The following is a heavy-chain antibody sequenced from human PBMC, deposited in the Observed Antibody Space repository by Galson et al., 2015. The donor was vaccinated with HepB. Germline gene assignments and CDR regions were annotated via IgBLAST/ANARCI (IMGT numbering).Heavy chain of an antibody. CDR3: ARTSVRGVIWADFDY. V-gene: IGHV3-33*08. J-gene: IGHJ4*02. CDR2: IWYDGSNK. D-gene: IGHD3-10*01. Sequence: SLRLSCAASGFTFSSYGMHWVRQAPGKGLEWVAVIWYDGSNKYYADSVKGRFTISRDNSRNTLYLQMNSLRAEDTAVYYCARTSVRGVIWADFDYWGQGTLVTVSS. CDR1: GFTFSSYG.